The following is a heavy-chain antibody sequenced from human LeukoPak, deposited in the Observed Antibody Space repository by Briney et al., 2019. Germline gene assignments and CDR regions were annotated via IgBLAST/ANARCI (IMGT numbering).Heavy chain of an antibody. D-gene: IGHD3-3*01. CDR3: ARDLEFDY. J-gene: IGHJ4*02. Sequence: GGSRRLSCAASGFTVSSTDMSWVRQAPGKGLEWVSSISSSSDYIYYADSVKGRFTISRDNAKNSLYLQMNSLRAEDTAVYYCARDLEFDYWGQGTLVTVSS. CDR1: GFTVSSTD. V-gene: IGHV3-21*01. CDR2: ISSSSDYI.